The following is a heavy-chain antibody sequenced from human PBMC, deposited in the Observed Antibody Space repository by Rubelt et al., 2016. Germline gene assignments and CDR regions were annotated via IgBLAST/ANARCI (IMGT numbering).Heavy chain of an antibody. J-gene: IGHJ6*03. D-gene: IGHD6-13*01. Sequence: QLQLQESGPGLVKPSETLSLTCTVSGGSISSSSYYWGWIRQPPGKGLEWIGSIYYSGSTSYNPSLKSRVTISVDTSKNQFSLKMVAVTAAETAVYYCARRGIAAGETYYYYYMDVWGKGTTVTVSS. CDR3: ARRGIAAGETYYYYYMDV. CDR2: IYYSGST. V-gene: IGHV4-39*01. CDR1: GGSISSSSYY.